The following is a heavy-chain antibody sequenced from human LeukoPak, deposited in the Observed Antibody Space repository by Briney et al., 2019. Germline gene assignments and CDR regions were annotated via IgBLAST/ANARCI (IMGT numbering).Heavy chain of an antibody. CDR2: ISSSGSTI. D-gene: IGHD3-10*01. CDR3: ARDRSKRITASDHDY. CDR1: GFTFSSYE. V-gene: IGHV3-48*03. Sequence: GGSLRLSCAASGFTFSSYEMNWVRQAPGKGLEWVSYISSSGSTIYNADSVKGRFTISRDNAKNTLYLQMNSLRAEDTAVYYCARDRSKRITASDHDYWGQGTLVTVSS. J-gene: IGHJ4*02.